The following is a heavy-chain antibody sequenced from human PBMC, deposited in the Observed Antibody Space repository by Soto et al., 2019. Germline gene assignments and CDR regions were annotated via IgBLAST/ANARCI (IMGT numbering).Heavy chain of an antibody. D-gene: IGHD2-15*01. V-gene: IGHV1-8*01. CDR2: MNPNSGNT. Sequence: GASVKVSCKASGYTFTSYDINWVRQATGQGLEWMGWMNPNSGNTGYAQKFQGRVTMTRNTSISTAYMELSSLRSEDTAVYYCARGFWECSGGSCSNWFDPWGQGTLVTVSS. CDR3: ARGFWECSGGSCSNWFDP. CDR1: GYTFTSYD. J-gene: IGHJ5*02.